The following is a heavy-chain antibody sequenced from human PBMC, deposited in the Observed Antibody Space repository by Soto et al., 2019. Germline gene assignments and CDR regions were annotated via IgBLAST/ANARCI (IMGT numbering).Heavy chain of an antibody. D-gene: IGHD1-26*01. Sequence: ASETRSLTCTVSGGSISSGGYYWSWIRQHPGKGLEWIGYIYYSGSTYYNPSLKSRVTISVDTSKNQFSLKLSSVTAADTAVYYCAREGGIVGATAADYWGQGTLVTVSS. V-gene: IGHV4-31*03. J-gene: IGHJ4*02. CDR3: AREGGIVGATAADY. CDR1: GGSISSGGYY. CDR2: IYYSGST.